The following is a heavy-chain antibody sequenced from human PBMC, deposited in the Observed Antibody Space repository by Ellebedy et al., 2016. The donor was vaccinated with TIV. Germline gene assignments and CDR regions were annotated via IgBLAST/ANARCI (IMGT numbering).Heavy chain of an antibody. CDR3: ARGVYAMGNFDY. D-gene: IGHD2-8*01. V-gene: IGHV1-18*01. CDR2: ISAYNGNT. Sequence: AASVKVSCKASGYTFTSYGISWVRQAPGQGLEWMGWISAYNGNTNYAQKVQGRVTMTTDTSTSTAYMELSSLRSEDTAVYYCARGVYAMGNFDYWGQGTLVTVSS. CDR1: GYTFTSYG. J-gene: IGHJ4*02.